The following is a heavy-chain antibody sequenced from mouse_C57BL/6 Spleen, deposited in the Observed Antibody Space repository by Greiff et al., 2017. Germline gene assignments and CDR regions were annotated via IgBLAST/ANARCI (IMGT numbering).Heavy chain of an antibody. Sequence: EVHLVESGGGLVQSGRSLRLSCATSGFPFSDFYMEWVRQAPGKGLGWIAASRNKPNDSTTESSASLKSLFIVSRDTSQSILYLQMTALRAEDTAIYYCARDGWYFDVWGTGTSVTVSS. CDR3: ARDGWYFDV. CDR1: GFPFSDFY. CDR2: SRNKPNDSTT. V-gene: IGHV7-1*01. J-gene: IGHJ1*03.